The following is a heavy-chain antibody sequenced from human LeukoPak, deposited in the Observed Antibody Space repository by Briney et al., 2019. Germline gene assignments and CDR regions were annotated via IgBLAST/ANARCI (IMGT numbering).Heavy chain of an antibody. CDR2: INPNRGGT. CDR1: GYTFTGYY. CDR3: ARVAGYSSSWYDY. J-gene: IGHJ4*02. V-gene: IGHV1-2*02. Sequence: ASVKVSCKASGYTFTGYYMHWVRQAPGQGLEWMGWINPNRGGTNYAQKFQGRVTMTRDTSISTAYMELSRLRSDDTAVYYCARVAGYSSSWYDYWGQGTLVTVSS. D-gene: IGHD6-13*01.